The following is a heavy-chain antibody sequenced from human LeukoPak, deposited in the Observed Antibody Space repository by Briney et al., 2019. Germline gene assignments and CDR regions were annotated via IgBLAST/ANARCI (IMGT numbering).Heavy chain of an antibody. CDR3: AKYQRQWLPKGGFDY. Sequence: PGGSLRLSCAASGFTFSSYGMHWVRQAPGMGLEWVAVISYDGNNKYYADSVKGRFTISRDNSKNTLYLQMDNLRAEDTAVYYCAKYQRQWLPKGGFDYWGQGTLVTVSS. J-gene: IGHJ4*02. D-gene: IGHD6-19*01. CDR2: ISYDGNNK. V-gene: IGHV3-30*18. CDR1: GFTFSSYG.